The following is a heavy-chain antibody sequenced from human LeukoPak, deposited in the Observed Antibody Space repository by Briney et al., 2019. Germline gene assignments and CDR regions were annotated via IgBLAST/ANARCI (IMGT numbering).Heavy chain of an antibody. D-gene: IGHD4/OR15-4a*01. CDR1: GGSISSYY. CDR3: AGTYGGKPYWYFDL. Sequence: SETLSLTCTVSGGSISSYYWSWIRQPPGKGLEWIGYIYYSGSTNYNPSLKSRVTISVDTSKNQFSLKLSSVTAADTAVYYCAGTYGGKPYWYFDLWGRGTLVTVSS. CDR2: IYYSGST. V-gene: IGHV4-59*08. J-gene: IGHJ2*01.